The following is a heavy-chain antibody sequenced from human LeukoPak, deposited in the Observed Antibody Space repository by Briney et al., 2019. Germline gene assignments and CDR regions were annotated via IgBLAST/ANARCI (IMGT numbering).Heavy chain of an antibody. D-gene: IGHD1-26*01. CDR3: ASIRLPTIRYGMDV. CDR2: IYYSGST. V-gene: IGHV4-59*08. CDR1: GGSINSYY. J-gene: IGHJ6*02. Sequence: SETLSLTCTVSGGSINSYYWSWIRQPPGKGLEWIGYIYYSGSTNYNPSLKSRVTISVDTSKNQFSLKLSSVTAADTAVYYCASIRLPTIRYGMDVWGQGTTVTVSS.